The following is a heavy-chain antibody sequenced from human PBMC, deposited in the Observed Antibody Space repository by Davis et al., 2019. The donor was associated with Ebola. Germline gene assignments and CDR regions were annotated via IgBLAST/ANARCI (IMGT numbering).Heavy chain of an antibody. V-gene: IGHV1-69*13. CDR2: IIPIFGTA. CDR3: ARGESGRNWGPWPYNYYMDV. Sequence: SVKVSCKASGGTFSSYAISWVRQAPGQGLEWMGGIIPIFGTANYAQKFQGRVTITADESTSTAYMELSSLRSEDTAVYYCARGESGRNWGPWPYNYYMDVWGKGTTVTVSS. J-gene: IGHJ6*03. D-gene: IGHD7-27*01. CDR1: GGTFSSYA.